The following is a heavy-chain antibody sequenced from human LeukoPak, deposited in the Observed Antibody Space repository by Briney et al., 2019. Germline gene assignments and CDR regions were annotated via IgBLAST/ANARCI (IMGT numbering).Heavy chain of an antibody. Sequence: ASVKVSCKASGYTFTSYYMHWVRQAPGQGLEWMGIINPSGGSTSYAQKFQGRVTMTRDTSTSTVYMELSSLRSEDTAVYYCASSPSKLPSDYWGQGTLVTVSS. J-gene: IGHJ4*02. CDR1: GYTFTSYY. CDR3: ASSPSKLPSDY. CDR2: INPSGGST. V-gene: IGHV1-46*03. D-gene: IGHD2-15*01.